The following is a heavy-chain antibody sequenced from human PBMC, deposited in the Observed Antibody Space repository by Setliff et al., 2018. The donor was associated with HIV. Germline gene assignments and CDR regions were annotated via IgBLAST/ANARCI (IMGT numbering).Heavy chain of an antibody. D-gene: IGHD3-3*01. CDR1: GDSITNGGFY. J-gene: IGHJ4*02. CDR3: ARVCPPVRYNFWSGYYPKAGYFDY. Sequence: SETLSLTCTVSGDSITNGGFYWSWIRQHPGKGLEWIGYIHYSGSIYYNPSLKSRVTISVDTSKNQFSLKLSSVTAADTAVYYCARVCPPVRYNFWSGYYPKAGYFDYWGQGALVTVSS. V-gene: IGHV4-31*03. CDR2: IHYSGSI.